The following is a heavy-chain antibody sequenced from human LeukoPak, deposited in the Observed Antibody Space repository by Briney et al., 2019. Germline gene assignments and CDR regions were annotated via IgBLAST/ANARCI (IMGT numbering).Heavy chain of an antibody. J-gene: IGHJ4*02. CDR3: ARDGIGYYYDSSGYYSDY. V-gene: IGHV4-34*01. CDR1: GGSFSGYY. Sequence: SSETLSLTCAVYGGSFSGYYWSWIRQPPGKGLEWIGEINHSGSTNYNPSLKSRVTISVDTSKNQFSLKLSSVTAADTAVYYCARDGIGYYYDSSGYYSDYWGQGTLVTVSS. D-gene: IGHD3-22*01. CDR2: INHSGST.